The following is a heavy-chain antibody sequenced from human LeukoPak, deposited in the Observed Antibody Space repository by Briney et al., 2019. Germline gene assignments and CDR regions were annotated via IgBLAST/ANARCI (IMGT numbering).Heavy chain of an antibody. J-gene: IGHJ5*02. D-gene: IGHD2-2*01. CDR3: ARVPVYCDSNICYDYFDP. Sequence: GSLRLSCAASGFTFSSYSMNWVRQPPGKGLEYIGHINRIGTTTYNPSLKSRVTISLDISESQFSLRLSSVTAADTAVYFCARVPVYCDSNICYDYFDPWGQGTLVTVSS. CDR1: GFTFSSYS. V-gene: IGHV4-34*01. CDR2: INRIGTT.